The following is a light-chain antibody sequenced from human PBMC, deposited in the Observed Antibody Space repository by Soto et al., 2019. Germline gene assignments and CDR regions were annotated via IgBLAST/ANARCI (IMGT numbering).Light chain of an antibody. CDR3: QQLNSYGT. CDR1: QGISSY. CDR2: AAS. V-gene: IGKV1-9*01. J-gene: IGKJ1*01. Sequence: DIQLTQSPSFLSASVGDRVTITCRASQGISSYLAWYQQKPGKAPKLLIYAASTLQCGVPSRFSGSGSGTEFTLTISSLQPEDFATYYCQQLNSYGTFGQGTKVDIK.